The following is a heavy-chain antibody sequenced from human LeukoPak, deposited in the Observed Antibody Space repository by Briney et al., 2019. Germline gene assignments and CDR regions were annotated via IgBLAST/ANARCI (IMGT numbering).Heavy chain of an antibody. D-gene: IGHD6-6*01. V-gene: IGHV4-59*01. Sequence: SETLSLTCIVSGGSISSYYWSWIRQPPGKGLEWIGYIYYTGSTNYNPSLKSRVTISVDTSKNQFSLKLASVTAADTAVYYCARGYTSSSEPFDYWGQGTLVTVSS. CDR2: IYYTGST. CDR3: ARGYTSSSEPFDY. J-gene: IGHJ4*02. CDR1: GGSISSYY.